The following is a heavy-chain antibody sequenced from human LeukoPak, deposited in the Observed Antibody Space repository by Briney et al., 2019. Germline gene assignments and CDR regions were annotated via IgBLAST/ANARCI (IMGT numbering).Heavy chain of an antibody. CDR1: AAPFSDYY. CDR2: INHSGLT. D-gene: IGHD5-24*01. CDR3: ARRLQSASQNMDV. V-gene: IGHV4-34*01. Sequence: SETLSRTCAVYAAPFSDYYWSWIRQPPGKGLEWIGEINHSGLTNYNPSLKSRVSISVDTSKNQFSLKLSSVTAADTAVYYCARRLQSASQNMDVWGRGTTVTVSS. J-gene: IGHJ6*03.